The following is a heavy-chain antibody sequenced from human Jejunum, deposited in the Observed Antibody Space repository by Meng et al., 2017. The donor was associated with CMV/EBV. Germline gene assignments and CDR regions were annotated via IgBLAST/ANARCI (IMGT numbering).Heavy chain of an antibody. D-gene: IGHD3-22*01. J-gene: IGHJ4*02. V-gene: IGHV4-39*01. Sequence: SVASFTGGNYSWGWLRQTPGKGLEWIGNIYYSGSTYFNPSLQSRVTISINTSKNQFSLTLNSVTAADTAVYFCARSYYDTVGYYFAHWGQGTLVTVSS. CDR3: ARSYYDTVGYYFAH. CDR2: IYYSGST. CDR1: VASFTGGNYS.